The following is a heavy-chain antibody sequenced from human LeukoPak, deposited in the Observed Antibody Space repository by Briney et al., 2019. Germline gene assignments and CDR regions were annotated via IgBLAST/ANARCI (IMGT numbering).Heavy chain of an antibody. CDR1: GFTFSTYS. V-gene: IGHV3-48*01. CDR3: ARFEYSYGYGDGFDI. J-gene: IGHJ3*02. CDR2: IGTSSNI. D-gene: IGHD5-18*01. Sequence: PGGSLRLSCAASGFTFSTYSMNWVHQAPGKGLEWVSYIGTSSNIYYTDSVKGRFTISRDNAKNSLYLQMNSLRAEDTAIYYCARFEYSYGYGDGFDIWGQGTMVTVSS.